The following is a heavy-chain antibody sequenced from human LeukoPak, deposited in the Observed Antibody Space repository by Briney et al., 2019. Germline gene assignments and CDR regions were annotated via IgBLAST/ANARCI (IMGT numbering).Heavy chain of an antibody. J-gene: IGHJ3*02. Sequence: SETLSLTCAVSGGSISSGGYSWSWIRQPPGKGLEWIGYIYHSGSTYYNPSLKSRVTISVDRSKNQFSLKLSSVTAADTAVYYCARGAPEWLDDAFDIWGQGTMVTVSS. V-gene: IGHV4-30-2*01. CDR3: ARGAPEWLDDAFDI. CDR1: GGSISSGGYS. D-gene: IGHD6-19*01. CDR2: IYHSGST.